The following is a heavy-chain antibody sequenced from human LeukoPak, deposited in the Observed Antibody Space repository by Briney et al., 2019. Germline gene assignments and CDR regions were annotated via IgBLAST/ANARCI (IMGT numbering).Heavy chain of an antibody. Sequence: KPSETLSLTCAVYGGSFSGYYWSWIRQPPGKGLEWIGEINHSGSTNYNPSLMSRVTISVDTSKNQFSLKLSSVTAADTAVCYCARAYTSWSFDYWGQGTLVTVSS. D-gene: IGHD2-2*02. CDR1: GGSFSGYY. J-gene: IGHJ4*02. CDR3: ARAYTSWSFDY. CDR2: INHSGST. V-gene: IGHV4-34*01.